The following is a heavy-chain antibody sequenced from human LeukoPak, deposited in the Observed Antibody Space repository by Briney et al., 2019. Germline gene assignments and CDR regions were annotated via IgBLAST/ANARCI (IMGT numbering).Heavy chain of an antibody. CDR1: GGSTSSYY. J-gene: IGHJ4*02. CDR2: IYYSGST. D-gene: IGHD3-22*01. V-gene: IGHV4-59*01. CDR3: ARGRDYYDSSGYLDY. Sequence: PPQTLSLTCTVSGGSTSSYYCSWIRHPPRKGLEWIGYIYYSGSTNYNPSLKSRVTISVDTSKNQFSLKLSSVTAADTAVYYCARGRDYYDSSGYLDYWGQGTLVTVSS.